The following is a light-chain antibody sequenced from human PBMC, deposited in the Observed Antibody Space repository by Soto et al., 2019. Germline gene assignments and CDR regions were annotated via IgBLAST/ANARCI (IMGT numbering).Light chain of an antibody. J-gene: IGKJ1*01. V-gene: IGKV3-15*01. CDR3: QQYNDWPET. CDR1: QTVRNN. CDR2: DAS. Sequence: EFVLTQSPGTLSLSPGERATLSCRASQTVRNNYLAWYQQKPGQPPRLLIYDASPRATGLPARFSGSGSGTEFTLTISSLQSEDFAVYYCQQYNDWPETFGQGTKVDI.